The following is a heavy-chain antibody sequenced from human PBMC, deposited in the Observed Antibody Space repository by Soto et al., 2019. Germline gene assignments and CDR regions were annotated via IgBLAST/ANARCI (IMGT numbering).Heavy chain of an antibody. Sequence: SVKVSCKASGGTFSSYAISWVRPAPGQGLEWMGGIIPIFGTANYAQKFQGRATITADESTSTAYMELSSLRSEDTAVYYCARGDIVVVPAATRTYYYYYDMDVWGQGTTVNVSS. CDR1: GGTFSSYA. J-gene: IGHJ6*02. D-gene: IGHD2-2*01. CDR2: IIPIFGTA. CDR3: ARGDIVVVPAATRTYYYYYDMDV. V-gene: IGHV1-69*13.